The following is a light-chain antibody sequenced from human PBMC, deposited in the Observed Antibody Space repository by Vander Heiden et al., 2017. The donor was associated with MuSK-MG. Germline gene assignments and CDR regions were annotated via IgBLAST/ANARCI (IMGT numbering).Light chain of an antibody. CDR2: WAS. CDR1: QSVLYSSNNKNY. J-gene: IGKJ5*01. CDR3: QQDDSTLIT. V-gene: IGKV4-1*01. Sequence: DIVMTQSPDSLAVSLGERATINCKSSQSVLYSSNNKNYLAWYQQKPGQPPKLLIYWASTRESGVPDRFSGSGSGTDFTLTISSLQAEDVAVYYCQQDDSTLITFGQGTPMEIK.